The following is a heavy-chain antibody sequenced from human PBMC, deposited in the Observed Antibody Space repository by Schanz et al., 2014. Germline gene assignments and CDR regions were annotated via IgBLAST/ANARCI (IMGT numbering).Heavy chain of an antibody. D-gene: IGHD3-3*01. V-gene: IGHV1-18*04. CDR2: ISAFNGKT. CDR3: ARGNTIFGVVILGWLDP. J-gene: IGHJ5*02. CDR1: GYTFTNYG. Sequence: QVQLVQSGAEVKKPGASVKVSCKASGYTFTNYGISWVRQAPGQGLEWMGWISAFNGKTNYAQKFKGRVSMTTDTSTSTVYMELRSLRSDDTAIYYCARGNTIFGVVILGWLDPWGQGTLVTVSS.